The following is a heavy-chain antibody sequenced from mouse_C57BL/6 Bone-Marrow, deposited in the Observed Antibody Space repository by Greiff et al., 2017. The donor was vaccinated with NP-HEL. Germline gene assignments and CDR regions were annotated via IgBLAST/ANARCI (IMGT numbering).Heavy chain of an antibody. CDR1: GYTFTSYW. V-gene: IGHV1-64*01. D-gene: IGHD2-2*01. CDR2: IHPNSGST. CDR3: ARSGFYWYFDV. Sequence: QVQLQQPGAELVKPGASVKLSCKASGYTFTSYWMHWVKQRPGQGLEWIGMIHPNSGSTNYNEKFKSKATLTVDKSSSTAYMQLSSLTSEDSAVYYCARSGFYWYFDVGGTGTTVTVSS. J-gene: IGHJ1*03.